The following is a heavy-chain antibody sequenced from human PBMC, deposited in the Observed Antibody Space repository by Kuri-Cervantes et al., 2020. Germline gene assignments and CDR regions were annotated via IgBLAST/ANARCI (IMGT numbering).Heavy chain of an antibody. CDR2: IKQDGSEK. Sequence: GESLKISCAASGFTFSSYWMSWVRQAPGKGLEWVANIKQDGSEKYYVDSVKGRFTISRDNAKNSLYLQMNSLRGEDTGVYYCARGTLEQQLVLPDYWGQGTLVTVSS. CDR1: GFTFSSYW. V-gene: IGHV3-7*01. J-gene: IGHJ4*02. CDR3: ARGTLEQQLVLPDY. D-gene: IGHD6-13*01.